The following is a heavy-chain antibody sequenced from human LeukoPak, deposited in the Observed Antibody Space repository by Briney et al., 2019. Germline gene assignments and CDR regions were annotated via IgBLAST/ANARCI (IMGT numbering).Heavy chain of an antibody. CDR2: IRYDGSNK. V-gene: IGHV3-30*02. CDR1: GFTFSSYG. D-gene: IGHD2-15*01. Sequence: GGSLRLSCVASGFTFSSYGMHWVRQAPGKGLEWVAFIRYDGSNKYYADSVKGRFTISRDNSKNTLYLQMNSLRAEDTAVYYCAKAAGYCSGGSCYSGGSYYYMDVWGKGTTVAVS. CDR3: AKAAGYCSGGSCYSGGSYYYMDV. J-gene: IGHJ6*03.